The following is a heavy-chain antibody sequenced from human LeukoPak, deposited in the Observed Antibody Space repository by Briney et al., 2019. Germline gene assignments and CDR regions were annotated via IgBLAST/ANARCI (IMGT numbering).Heavy chain of an antibody. CDR2: ISYDGSNK. CDR1: GFTFSSYG. CDR3: AKDLQLSIAAPWFDP. V-gene: IGHV3-30*18. D-gene: IGHD6-6*01. Sequence: PGGSLRLSCAASGFTFSSYGMHWVRQAPGKGLEWVAVISYDGSNKYYADSVKGRFTISRDNSKNTLYLQKNSLRAEDTAVYYCAKDLQLSIAAPWFDPWGQGTLVTVSS. J-gene: IGHJ5*02.